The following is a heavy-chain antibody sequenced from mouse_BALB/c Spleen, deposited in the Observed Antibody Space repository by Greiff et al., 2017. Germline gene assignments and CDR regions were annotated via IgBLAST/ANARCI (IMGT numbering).Heavy chain of an antibody. CDR2: INPGSGGT. J-gene: IGHJ2*01. D-gene: IGHD2-3*01. Sequence: VQLQQSGAELVRPGTSVKVSCKASGYDFTNYLIEWVKQRPGQGLEWIGVINPGSGGTNYNEKFKGKATLTADKSSSTAYMQLSSLTSDDSAVYFCARDDGDYWGQGTTLTVSS. CDR1: GYDFTNYL. V-gene: IGHV1-54*01. CDR3: ARDDGDY.